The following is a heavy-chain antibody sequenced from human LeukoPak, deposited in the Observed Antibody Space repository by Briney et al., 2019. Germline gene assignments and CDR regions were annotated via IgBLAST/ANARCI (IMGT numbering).Heavy chain of an antibody. J-gene: IGHJ5*02. CDR2: ISERGGSR. D-gene: IGHD3-22*01. Sequence: GGFLRFSCGVSGITFSNYAMTGVRQAPGKGLEWVSHISERGGSRTYADSVKGRFTISRDSSLNTLYLQMNSLRAEDTAVYYCAKEWGFDRGYNWFDPWGQGALVTVSS. V-gene: IGHV3-23*01. CDR3: AKEWGFDRGYNWFDP. CDR1: GITFSNYA.